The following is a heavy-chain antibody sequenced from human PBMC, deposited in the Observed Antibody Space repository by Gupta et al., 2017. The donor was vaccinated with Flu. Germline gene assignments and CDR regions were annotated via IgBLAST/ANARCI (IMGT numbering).Heavy chain of an antibody. J-gene: IGHJ4*02. CDR1: GFTFSVST. CDR3: AKDGFGAFH. D-gene: IGHD3-10*01. V-gene: IGHV3-73*01. CDR2: IRSKPSTDAT. Sequence: EVQLVESGGGLVQPGGSMKLSCTASGFTFSVSTMHWVRQAAGKGLEWVGRIRSKPSTDATSYGASVRGRFTISRDDSKNTAYLQMSSLETGDTAVYYCAKDGFGAFHWGQGTLVTVSS.